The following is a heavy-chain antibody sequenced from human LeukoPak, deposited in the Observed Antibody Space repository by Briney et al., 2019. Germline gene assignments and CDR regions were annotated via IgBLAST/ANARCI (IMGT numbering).Heavy chain of an antibody. CDR2: IKQDGSEK. CDR3: ARDMRDVLDY. CDR1: GFTFSIYW. J-gene: IGHJ4*02. D-gene: IGHD3-16*01. Sequence: PGGSLRLTCAASGFTFSIYWMSWVRQAPGKGLEWVANIKQDGSEKYYVDSMKGRFTISRDNAKNSLYLQMNSLRAEDTAVYCCARDMRDVLDYWGQGTLVTVSS. V-gene: IGHV3-7*04.